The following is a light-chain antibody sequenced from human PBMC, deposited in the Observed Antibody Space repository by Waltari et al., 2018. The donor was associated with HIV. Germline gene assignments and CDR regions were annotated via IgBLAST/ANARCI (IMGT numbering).Light chain of an antibody. CDR2: NDD. J-gene: IGLJ2*01. CDR1: DTNIRSHA. V-gene: IGLV1-36*01. CDR3: AAWDDGLNGVI. Sequence: QSVLTQSPSVSEAPGKSVTISCPGSDTNIRSHALTRYQQFPGKPPRLLVYNDDLILSGVSDRLSASKSGTSASLAINDLQSEHESHYYCAAWDDGLNGVIFGGGTKVTVL.